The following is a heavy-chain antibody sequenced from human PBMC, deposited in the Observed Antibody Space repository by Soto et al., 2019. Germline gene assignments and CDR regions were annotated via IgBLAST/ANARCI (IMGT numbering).Heavy chain of an antibody. J-gene: IGHJ3*02. V-gene: IGHV4-31*03. Sequence: SETLSLTCTVSGGSISSGGYYWSWIRQHPGKGLEWIGYIYYSGSTYYNPSLKSRVTISVDTSKNQFSLKLSSVTAADTAVYYCANTPHARVRGAFDIWGQGTMVTVSS. CDR3: ANTPHARVRGAFDI. CDR2: IYYSGST. CDR1: GGSISSGGYY.